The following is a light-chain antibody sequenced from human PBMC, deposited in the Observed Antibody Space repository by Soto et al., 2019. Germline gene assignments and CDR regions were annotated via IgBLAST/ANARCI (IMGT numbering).Light chain of an antibody. CDR1: RSVLDNSDNKNY. Sequence: DIVMTQSPDSLTVSLGERATINCKSSRSVLDNSDNKNYLAWYQQKSGQPPKLLIYWATTREFGVPDRFSGSGSGTDFTLTISSLQAEDVAVYYCQQYYSTPYTFDQGTKLEIK. CDR3: QQYYSTPYT. V-gene: IGKV4-1*01. CDR2: WAT. J-gene: IGKJ2*01.